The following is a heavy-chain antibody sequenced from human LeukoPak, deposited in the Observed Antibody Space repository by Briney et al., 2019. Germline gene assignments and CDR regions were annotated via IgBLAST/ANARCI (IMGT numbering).Heavy chain of an antibody. CDR1: GFTFSSYS. CDR3: AKLLSSGWYIHYYGMDV. D-gene: IGHD6-19*01. Sequence: PGGSLRLSCAASGFTFSSYSMNWVRQAPGKGLEWVSSISSSSSYIYYADSVKGRFTTSRDNSKNTLYLQMNSLRAEDTAVYYCAKLLSSGWYIHYYGMDVWGQGTTVTVSS. CDR2: ISSSSSYI. V-gene: IGHV3-21*04. J-gene: IGHJ6*02.